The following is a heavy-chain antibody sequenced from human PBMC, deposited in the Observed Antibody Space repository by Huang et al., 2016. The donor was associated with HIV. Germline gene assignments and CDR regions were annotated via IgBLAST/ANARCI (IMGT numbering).Heavy chain of an antibody. V-gene: IGHV1-3*01. CDR1: GYNFTNYV. J-gene: IGHJ6*03. CDR3: ARDLRLYYMDV. CDR2: INAGIGKI. Sequence: QVQLVQSGAEVRKPGASVKVACKASGYNFTNYVIHWVRQAPGQKLEWMGWINAGIGKIKYSQKFQGRVTLTRDTTASTAYMELSSLVSEDTAVYYCARDLRLYYMDVWGKGTTITVSS.